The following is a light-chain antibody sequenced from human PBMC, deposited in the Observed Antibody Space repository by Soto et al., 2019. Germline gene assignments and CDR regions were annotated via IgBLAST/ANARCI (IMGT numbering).Light chain of an antibody. CDR2: AAS. Sequence: DIQMTQSPSSLSASVGDRVTITCRASQDISNHLAWFQQKPGKAPKSLISAASSLQSGVPSNFSGSGSGTDFTLTISSLQPEDFATYDCQQYNSYPVSFGGGTKVEIK. V-gene: IGKV1-16*02. CDR3: QQYNSYPVS. CDR1: QDISNH. J-gene: IGKJ4*01.